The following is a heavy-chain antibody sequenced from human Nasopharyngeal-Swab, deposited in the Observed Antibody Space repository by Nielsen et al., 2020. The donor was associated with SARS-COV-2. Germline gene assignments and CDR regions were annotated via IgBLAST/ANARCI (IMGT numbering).Heavy chain of an antibody. CDR2: MTPNSGNT. D-gene: IGHD3-10*01. V-gene: IGHV1-8*01. Sequence: ASVKVSCKASGYTFINHDINWVRQSTAQGLEWMGWMTPNSGNTGYAQKFQGRITMTRNTSTSTAYLELRTLRSEDTAVYYCARGGSSLGANLEDPWGQGTLVIVSS. J-gene: IGHJ5*02. CDR3: ARGGSSLGANLEDP. CDR1: GYTFINHD.